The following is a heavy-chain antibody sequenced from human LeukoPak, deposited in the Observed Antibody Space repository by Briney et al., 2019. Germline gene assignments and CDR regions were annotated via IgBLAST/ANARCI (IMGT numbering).Heavy chain of an antibody. V-gene: IGHV1-8*01. CDR1: GYSFTNFD. CDR3: ARGPQWRGDYYYMDV. CDR2: MNPNSGNK. D-gene: IGHD6-19*01. J-gene: IGHJ6*03. Sequence: ASVKVSCKASGYSFTNFDINWVRPATGQGLEWMGWMNPNSGNKGYAQKFQGRVTMTMNTSITTAYMELSSLRSEDTAVYYCARGPQWRGDYYYMDVWGRGTTVTVSS.